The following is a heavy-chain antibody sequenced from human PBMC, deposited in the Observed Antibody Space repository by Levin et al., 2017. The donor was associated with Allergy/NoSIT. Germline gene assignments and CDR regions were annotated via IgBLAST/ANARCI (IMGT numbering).Heavy chain of an antibody. J-gene: IGHJ3*02. D-gene: IGHD3-3*01. V-gene: IGHV4-61*02. Sequence: SETLSLTCTVSGGSISSGSYYWSWIRQPAGKGLEWIGRIYTSGSTNYNPSLKSRVTISVDTSKNQFSLKLSSVTAADTAVYYCARVLEWDPSVSDDAFDIWGQGTMVTVSS. CDR3: ARVLEWDPSVSDDAFDI. CDR2: IYTSGST. CDR1: GGSISSGSYY.